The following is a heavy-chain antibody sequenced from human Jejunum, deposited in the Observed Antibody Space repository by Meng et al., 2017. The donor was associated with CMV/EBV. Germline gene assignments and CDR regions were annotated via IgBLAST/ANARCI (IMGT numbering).Heavy chain of an antibody. D-gene: IGHD2-2*01. CDR3: ALLTRSWFDP. V-gene: IGHV2-5*02. Sequence: QITLKASGPTLVKPTQTLTLTCTFSGFSLSTSEVGVGWIRQPPGKALEWLAVIYWDDDKRYSPSLKSRLTITKDTSKNQVVLTLTNMDPVDTATYYCALLTRSWFDPWGQGTLVTVSS. J-gene: IGHJ5*02. CDR1: GFSLSTSEVG. CDR2: IYWDDDK.